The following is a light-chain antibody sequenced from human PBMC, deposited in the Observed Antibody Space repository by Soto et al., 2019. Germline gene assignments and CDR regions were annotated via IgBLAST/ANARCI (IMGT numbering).Light chain of an antibody. CDR1: QYINTR. CDR2: QTS. CDR3: QQRSNWPPWT. V-gene: IGKV3-11*01. Sequence: EIVLTQSPATLSSFPGDRVILSCRASQYINTRLAWYQHRPGQAPRLLIYQTSIRAAGIPARFSASGTGTDFTLTISDVQPEDFAVYYCQQRSNWPPWTFGQGTKVDIK. J-gene: IGKJ1*01.